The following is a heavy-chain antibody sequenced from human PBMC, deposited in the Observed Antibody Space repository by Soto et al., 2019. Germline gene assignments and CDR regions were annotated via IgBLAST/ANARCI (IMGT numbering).Heavy chain of an antibody. D-gene: IGHD4-17*01. CDR2: INGDGSAK. J-gene: IGHJ4*02. CDR1: GFSFSTYW. Sequence: GSLRLSCAASGFSFSTYWMSWVRRSPGKGLEWVALINGDGSAKNYLDSVEGRLTVSRDNAKNSLYLQMNSLRVDDTAVYYCARDPGYGALDYWGQGTLVTVSS. CDR3: ARDPGYGALDY. V-gene: IGHV3-7*01.